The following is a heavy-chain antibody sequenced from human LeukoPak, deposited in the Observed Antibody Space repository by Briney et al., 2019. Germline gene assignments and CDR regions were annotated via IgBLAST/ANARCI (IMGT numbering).Heavy chain of an antibody. D-gene: IGHD3-10*02. CDR1: GFTFSNAW. Sequence: GGFLRLSCAASGFTFSNAWMSWVRQAPGKVLEWVSYISSSGSTIYYADSVKGRFTISRDNAKNSLYLQMNSLRAEDTAVYYCAELGITMIGGVWGKGTTVTISS. J-gene: IGHJ6*04. CDR2: ISSSGSTI. V-gene: IGHV3-11*04. CDR3: AELGITMIGGV.